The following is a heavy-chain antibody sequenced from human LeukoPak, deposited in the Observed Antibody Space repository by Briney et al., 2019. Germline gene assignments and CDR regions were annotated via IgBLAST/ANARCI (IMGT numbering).Heavy chain of an antibody. D-gene: IGHD3-10*01. CDR1: GGSISSSSYY. Sequence: SETLSLTCTVSGGSISSSSYYWGWIRQPPGKGLEWIGSIYYSGSTYYNPSLKSRVTISVDTSKNQFSLKLSSVTAADTAVYYCARVCMVRELDAFDIWGQGTMVTVSS. CDR2: IYYSGST. CDR3: ARVCMVRELDAFDI. V-gene: IGHV4-39*07. J-gene: IGHJ3*02.